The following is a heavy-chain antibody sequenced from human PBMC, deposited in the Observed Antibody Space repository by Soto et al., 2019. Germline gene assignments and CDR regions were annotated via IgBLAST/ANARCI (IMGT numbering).Heavy chain of an antibody. J-gene: IGHJ6*02. Sequence: QVQLVQSGAEVKKPGSSVKVSCKASGGTFSSYAISWVRQAPGQGLEWMGGIIPIFGTANYAQKFQGRVTITADESTSTAYMELSSLRSEDTAVYYCARDGAGYCISTSCSSDHSPPGDGMDVWGQGTTVTVSS. CDR2: IIPIFGTA. CDR1: GGTFSSYA. V-gene: IGHV1-69*12. D-gene: IGHD2-2*01. CDR3: ARDGAGYCISTSCSSDHSPPGDGMDV.